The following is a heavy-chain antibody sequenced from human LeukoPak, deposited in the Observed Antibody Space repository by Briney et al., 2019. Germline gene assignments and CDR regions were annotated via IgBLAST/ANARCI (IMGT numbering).Heavy chain of an antibody. CDR3: ARDLSSISTYYDFWSGYYSDY. J-gene: IGHJ4*02. CDR1: GYTFTSYY. CDR2: INPNSGGT. V-gene: IGHV1-2*02. Sequence: GASVKVSCKASGYTFTSYYMHWVRQAPGQGLEWMGWINPNSGGTNYAQKFQGRVTMTRDTSISTAYMELSRLRSDDTAVYYCARDLSSISTYYDFWSGYYSDYWGQGTLVTVSS. D-gene: IGHD3-3*01.